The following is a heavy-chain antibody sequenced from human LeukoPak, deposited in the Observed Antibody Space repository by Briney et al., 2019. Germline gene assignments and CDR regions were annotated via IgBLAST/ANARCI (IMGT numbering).Heavy chain of an antibody. Sequence: PGGSLRLSCAASGFTFSSYEMNWVRQAPGQALEWVSSITSSSSHTFYADSVRGRYTIFRDNAQKSLYLQMDSLTAEDTAVYYCARDPYSGGYGADYYYYMDVWGKGTTVTVSS. D-gene: IGHD1-26*01. CDR3: ARDPYSGGYGADYYYYMDV. V-gene: IGHV3-21*01. CDR1: GFTFSSYE. J-gene: IGHJ6*03. CDR2: ITSSSSHT.